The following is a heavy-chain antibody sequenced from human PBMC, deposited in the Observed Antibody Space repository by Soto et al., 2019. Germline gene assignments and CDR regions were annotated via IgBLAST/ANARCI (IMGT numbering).Heavy chain of an antibody. CDR3: ARPSGSYGDYAWSLKY. CDR2: ISAYSGDT. D-gene: IGHD4-17*01. CDR1: GYPFTGYS. J-gene: IGHJ4*02. Sequence: QVQLVQSGAEVKKPGASVKVSCKASGYPFTGYSVGWVRQAPGQGLEWMGWISAYSGDTYYAQRFQDRLSMTTDASTSTAYMELRSLRSYDTAVYYCARPSGSYGDYAWSLKYWGQGTLVTVSS. V-gene: IGHV1-18*01.